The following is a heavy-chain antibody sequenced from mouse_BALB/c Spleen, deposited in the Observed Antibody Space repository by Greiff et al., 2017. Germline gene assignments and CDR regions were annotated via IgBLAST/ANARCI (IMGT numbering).Heavy chain of an antibody. CDR2: ISDGGSYT. V-gene: IGHV5-4*02. CDR1: GFTFSDYY. D-gene: IGHD1-1*01. Sequence: DVKLVESGGGLVKPGGSLKLSCAASGFTFSDYYMYWVRQTPEKRLEWVATISDGGSYTYYPDSVKGRFTISRDNAKNNLYLQMSSLKSEDTATYYCARGRRSYAMDYWGQGTSVTVSS. J-gene: IGHJ4*01. CDR3: ARGRRSYAMDY.